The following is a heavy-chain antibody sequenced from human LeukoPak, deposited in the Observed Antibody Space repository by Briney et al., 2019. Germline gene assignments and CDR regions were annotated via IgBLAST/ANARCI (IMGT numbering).Heavy chain of an antibody. CDR3: ARDQGLTAPPPYGLDV. V-gene: IGHV1-69*04. D-gene: IGHD5-18*01. CDR2: IIPVLNIT. J-gene: IGHJ6*02. Sequence: SVKVSCKTSGGTFSSSAITWVRQAPGQGLEWMGRIIPVLNITTYAQKFQGRVTITADASTSTVYMELSSLRSEETAVYYCARDQGLTAPPPYGLDVWGQGTTVIVSS. CDR1: GGTFSSSA.